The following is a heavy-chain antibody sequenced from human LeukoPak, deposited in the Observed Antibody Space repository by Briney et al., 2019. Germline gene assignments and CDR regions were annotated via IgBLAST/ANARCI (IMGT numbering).Heavy chain of an antibody. D-gene: IGHD3-22*01. Sequence: SETLSLTCTVSGGSISSYYWSWIRQPAGKGLEWIGRIYTSGSTNYNPSLKSRVTISVDTSKNQFSLKLSSVTAADTAVYYCASFDYDSSGYYSNFDYWGQGTLVTVSS. CDR1: GGSISSYY. CDR3: ASFDYDSSGYYSNFDY. J-gene: IGHJ4*02. CDR2: IYTSGST. V-gene: IGHV4-4*07.